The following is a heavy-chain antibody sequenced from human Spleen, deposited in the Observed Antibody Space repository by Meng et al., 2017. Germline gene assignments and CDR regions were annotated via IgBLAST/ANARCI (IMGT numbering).Heavy chain of an antibody. D-gene: IGHD2-21*02. J-gene: IGHJ4*02. Sequence: QVQLQQWGAGLSKPSETLSLTCAVNGGSLSGAYWNWIRQPPGKGLEWIGEIIHGGSPSYNPSLKSRVTISIDTSKNQFSLKMKSVTAADTAVYYCASQSVTAIPFDYWGPGALVTVSS. V-gene: IGHV4-34*12. CDR3: ASQSVTAIPFDY. CDR1: GGSLSGAY. CDR2: IIHGGSP.